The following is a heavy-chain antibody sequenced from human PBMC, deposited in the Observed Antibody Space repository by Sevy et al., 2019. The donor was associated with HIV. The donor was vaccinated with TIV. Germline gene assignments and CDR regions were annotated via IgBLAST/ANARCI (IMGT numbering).Heavy chain of an antibody. CDR3: AREPLRTTGAFDI. Sequence: GGSLRLSCAASGFTFSSYWMSWVRQAPGKGLEWVANRKQDGSEKYYVDSVKGRFTISRDNAKNSLYLQMNSLRAEDTAVYYCAREPLRTTGAFDIWGQGTMVTVSS. J-gene: IGHJ3*02. CDR1: GFTFSSYW. D-gene: IGHD1-1*01. V-gene: IGHV3-7*01. CDR2: RKQDGSEK.